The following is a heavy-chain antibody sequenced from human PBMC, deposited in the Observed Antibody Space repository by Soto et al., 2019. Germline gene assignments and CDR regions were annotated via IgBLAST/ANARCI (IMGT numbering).Heavy chain of an antibody. D-gene: IGHD6-19*01. Sequence: GRSLRLSCAASGFTFSSYAMSWVRQAPGKGLEWVSAISGSGGSTYYADSVKGRFTISRDNSKNTLYLQMNSLRAEDTAVYYCANILPRQAVAVHYYYGMDVWGQGTTVTVSS. CDR2: ISGSGGST. CDR1: GFTFSSYA. CDR3: ANILPRQAVAVHYYYGMDV. V-gene: IGHV3-23*01. J-gene: IGHJ6*02.